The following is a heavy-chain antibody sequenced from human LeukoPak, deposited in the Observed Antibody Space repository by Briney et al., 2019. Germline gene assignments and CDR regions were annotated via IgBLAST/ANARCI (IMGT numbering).Heavy chain of an antibody. Sequence: GGSLRLSCAASGFTFSSYSMNWVRQAPGKGLEWVSSISSSSSYIYYADSVKGRFTISRDNAKNSLYLQMNSLRAEDTAVYYCARVGYDSWSGYYRWFDPWGQGTLVTVSS. CDR2: ISSSSSYI. V-gene: IGHV3-21*01. CDR1: GFTFSSYS. D-gene: IGHD3-3*01. J-gene: IGHJ5*02. CDR3: ARVGYDSWSGYYRWFDP.